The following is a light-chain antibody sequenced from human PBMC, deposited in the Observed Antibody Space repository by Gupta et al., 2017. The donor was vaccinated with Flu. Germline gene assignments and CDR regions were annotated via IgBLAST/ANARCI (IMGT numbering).Light chain of an antibody. Sequence: LTQPASVSGSPGQSITISCTGTSTDIGSYDYVSWYQQHPGKAPKLIIFEVSDRPSGISNRFSGSKSANTASLTISGLQAEDEADYYCCSYRDSVTLVFGTGTRVNV. CDR1: STDIGSYDY. V-gene: IGLV2-14*01. CDR3: CSYRDSVTLV. CDR2: EVS. J-gene: IGLJ1*01.